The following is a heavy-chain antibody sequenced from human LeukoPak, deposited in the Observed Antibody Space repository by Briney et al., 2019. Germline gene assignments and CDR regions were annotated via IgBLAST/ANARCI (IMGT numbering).Heavy chain of an antibody. J-gene: IGHJ4*02. CDR1: GFTFSSYS. V-gene: IGHV3-21*01. CDR3: AKEGYYGSGSFPDY. CDR2: ISSSSSII. Sequence: GGSLRLSCAASGFTFSSYSMNWVRQAPGKGLEWVSSISSSSSIIYYADSVKGRFTISRDNAKNSLYLQVNSLRAEDTAVYYCAKEGYYGSGSFPDYWGQGTLVTVSS. D-gene: IGHD3-10*01.